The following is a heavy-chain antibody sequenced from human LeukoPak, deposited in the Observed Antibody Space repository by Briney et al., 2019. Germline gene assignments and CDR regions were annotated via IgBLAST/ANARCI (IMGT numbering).Heavy chain of an antibody. Sequence: GGSLRLSCAASGFTFSNFWMSWVRQAPGKGLEWVANINQDGSEIHYVDSVKGRFTISRDNAKSSLYLQMNSLRAEDTAVYYCASYYDCDSCGVYWGQGTLVTVSS. D-gene: IGHD3-22*01. CDR1: GFTFSNFW. V-gene: IGHV3-7*01. CDR2: INQDGSEI. CDR3: ASYYDCDSCGVY. J-gene: IGHJ4*02.